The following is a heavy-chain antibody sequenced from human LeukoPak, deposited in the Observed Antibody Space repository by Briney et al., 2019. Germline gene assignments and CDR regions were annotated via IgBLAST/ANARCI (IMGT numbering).Heavy chain of an antibody. CDR3: AKDTGRGGNAFDI. D-gene: IGHD3-16*01. Sequence: PGGSLRLSCAASGFTFDDYAMHWVRQAPGKGLEWVSGISWNSGSIGYADSVKGRFTISRDNAKNSLYLQMNSLRAEDMALYYCAKDTGRGGNAFDIWGQGTMVTVSS. V-gene: IGHV3-9*03. CDR1: GFTFDDYA. J-gene: IGHJ3*02. CDR2: ISWNSGSI.